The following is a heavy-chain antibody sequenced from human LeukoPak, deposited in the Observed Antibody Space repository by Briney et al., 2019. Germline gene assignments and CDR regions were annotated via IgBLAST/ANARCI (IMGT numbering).Heavy chain of an antibody. D-gene: IGHD2-15*01. CDR2: FDPEDGET. V-gene: IGHV1-24*01. CDR3: ATSIVWPAAEYFQH. CDR1: GYTLTELS. J-gene: IGHJ1*01. Sequence: ASVKVSCKVSGYTLTELSMHWVRQAPGKGLEWMGGFDPEDGETIYAQKIQGRVTMTEDTSTDTAYMELSSLRSEDTVVYYCATSIVWPAAEYFQHWGQGTLVTVSS.